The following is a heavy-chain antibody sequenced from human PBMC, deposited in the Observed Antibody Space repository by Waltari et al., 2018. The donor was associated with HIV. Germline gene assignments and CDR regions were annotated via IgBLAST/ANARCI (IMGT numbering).Heavy chain of an antibody. CDR2: ISAYKGNT. CDR1: GYTFTSYG. J-gene: IGHJ4*02. V-gene: IGHV1-18*01. D-gene: IGHD2-8*02. CDR3: ARYWRYSGLYYFDY. Sequence: QVQLVQSGAEVKKPGASVKVSCKASGYTFTSYGISWVRQAPGQGLEWMGWISAYKGNTTNAQKLQGRVTMTTDTPTSTAYMELRSLRSDDTAVYYCARYWRYSGLYYFDYWGQGTLVTVSS.